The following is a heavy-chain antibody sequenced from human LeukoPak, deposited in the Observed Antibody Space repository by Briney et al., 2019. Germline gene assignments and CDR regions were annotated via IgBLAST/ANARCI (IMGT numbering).Heavy chain of an antibody. J-gene: IGHJ4*02. D-gene: IGHD3-16*01. V-gene: IGHV4-59*01. CDR2: IYYSGST. Sequence: SETLSLTCTVSGGSIYSYYWSWIRQPPGKGLEWIGYIYYSGSTNYNPSLKSRVTISVDTSKNQFSLKLNSLTTADTAVYYCTRGAGWLIDYWGQGILVTVSS. CDR1: GGSIYSYY. CDR3: TRGAGWLIDY.